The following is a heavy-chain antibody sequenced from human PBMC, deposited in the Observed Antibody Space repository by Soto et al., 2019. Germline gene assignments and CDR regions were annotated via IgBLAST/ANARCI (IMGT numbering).Heavy chain of an antibody. CDR3: ARYPIVQGSPIGF. Sequence: ASVKFSCKASGYTCTSYALTWVRLARGQGLEWMGLISTYSGDTIYAQKFQGRVTMTAYSSTSIAYMTLTSLRSDDTAVYFCARYPIVQGSPIGFSGPGIQVTVSS. CDR1: GYTCTSYA. J-gene: IGHJ4*02. CDR2: ISTYSGDT. D-gene: IGHD1-26*01. V-gene: IGHV1-18*01.